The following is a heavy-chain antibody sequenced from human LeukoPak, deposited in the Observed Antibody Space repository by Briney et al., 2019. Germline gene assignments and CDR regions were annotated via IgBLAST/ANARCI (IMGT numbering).Heavy chain of an antibody. D-gene: IGHD6-13*01. V-gene: IGHV3-11*01. J-gene: IGHJ4*02. CDR3: ARRAAAGSCFYY. CDR1: GFTFSDYY. Sequence: GGSLRLSCAVSGFTFSDYYMSWIRQAPGKGLEWVSYTSSGGSTISHADSVKGRFTISRDNAESSLYLQMNSLRAEDTAVYYCARRAAAGSCFYYWGQGTLVTVSS. CDR2: TSSGGSTI.